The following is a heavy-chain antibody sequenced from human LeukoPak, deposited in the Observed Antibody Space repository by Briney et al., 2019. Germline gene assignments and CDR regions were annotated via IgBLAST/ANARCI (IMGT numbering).Heavy chain of an antibody. CDR2: IYHSGST. CDR1: GYSISSGYY. D-gene: IGHD3-22*01. CDR3: ARDVYYYDSSGYYYQNPFDY. J-gene: IGHJ4*02. Sequence: SETLSLTCTVSGYSISSGYYWGWIRQSPGRGLEWIGSIYHSGSTYYNPSLKSRVTISVDTSKNQFSLKLSSVTAADTAVYYCARDVYYYDSSGYYYQNPFDYWGQGTLVTVSS. V-gene: IGHV4-38-2*02.